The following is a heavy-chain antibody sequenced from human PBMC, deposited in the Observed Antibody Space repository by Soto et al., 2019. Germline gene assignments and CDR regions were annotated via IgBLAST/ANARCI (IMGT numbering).Heavy chain of an antibody. V-gene: IGHV1-69*04. D-gene: IGHD4-17*01. Sequence: QVQLVQSGAEVKKPGSSVKVSCKASGDTFSNHTISWVRQAPGQGLEWMGRIIPILGVANYAQKFQGRVTITADKSTSTVYMELSSLRSAHTAVYYCAGVAEMGPVTKGYYDYMDVWGKGTTVSVSS. J-gene: IGHJ6*03. CDR3: AGVAEMGPVTKGYYDYMDV. CDR2: IIPILGVA. CDR1: GDTFSNHT.